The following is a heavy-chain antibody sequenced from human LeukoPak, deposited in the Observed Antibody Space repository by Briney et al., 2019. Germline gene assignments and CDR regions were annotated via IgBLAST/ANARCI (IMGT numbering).Heavy chain of an antibody. V-gene: IGHV1-8*01. CDR1: GYTFTSYD. J-gene: IGHJ5*02. Sequence: GASVKVSCKASGYTFTSYDINWVRQATGQGLEWMGWMNPNGGNTGYAQKFQGRVTMTRNTSISTAYMELSSLRSEDTAVYYCARGAYYDILTGYYEGSRWFDPWGQGTLVTVSS. CDR3: ARGAYYDILTGYYEGSRWFDP. CDR2: MNPNGGNT. D-gene: IGHD3-9*01.